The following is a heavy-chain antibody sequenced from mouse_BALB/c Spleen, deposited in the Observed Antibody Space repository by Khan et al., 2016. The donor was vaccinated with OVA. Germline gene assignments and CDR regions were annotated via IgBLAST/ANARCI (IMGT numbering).Heavy chain of an antibody. CDR1: GFTFSDYY. J-gene: IGHJ3*01. CDR2: ISHGGIYT. CDR3: ARGYYGDPFAY. Sequence: EEELVESGGGLVKPGGSLKLSCAASGFTFSDYYMYWVRQTPEKRLEWLATISHGGIYTYYPDSVKGRFTISRDDAQNNLYLQMSSLKSEDTAMYYCARGYYGDPFAYWGQGTLVTISA. V-gene: IGHV5-4*02. D-gene: IGHD2-13*01.